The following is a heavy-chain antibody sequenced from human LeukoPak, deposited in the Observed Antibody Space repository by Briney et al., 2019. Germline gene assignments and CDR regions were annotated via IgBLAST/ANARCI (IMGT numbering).Heavy chain of an antibody. CDR2: MYYSGSA. CDR3: AGVRRGTSGSSGYIQL. V-gene: IGHV4-59*01. J-gene: IGHJ1*01. Sequence: SETLSLTCTLPGGTSSSNCGSWIWQPPGKGLEWIGYMYYSGSANYNPSLKSRVTISVDTSKNQFSLKLTSVTAADTAVYYCAGVRRGTSGSSGYIQLWGQGTLVTVSS. CDR1: GGTSSSNC. D-gene: IGHD3-10*01.